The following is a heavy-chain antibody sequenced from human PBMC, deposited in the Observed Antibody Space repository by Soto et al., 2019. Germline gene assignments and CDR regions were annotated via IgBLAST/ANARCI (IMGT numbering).Heavy chain of an antibody. CDR2: IYYRGST. Sequence: SGTLSLTCTVSGGSISIHDGVLVRQAPGKGLECIGHIYYRGSTTYNPSLRSRSTISVDTSNNQFSLKLNSVTTGDTAVYYCARDGREASGMDVWGQGTKVTVSS. D-gene: IGHD1-26*01. CDR1: GGSISIHD. J-gene: IGHJ6*02. CDR3: ARDGREASGMDV. V-gene: IGHV4-59*11.